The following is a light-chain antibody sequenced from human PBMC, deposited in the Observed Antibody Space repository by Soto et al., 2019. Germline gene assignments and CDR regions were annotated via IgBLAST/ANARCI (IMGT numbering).Light chain of an antibody. CDR2: GAS. CDR1: QTVRNNN. V-gene: IGKV3-20*01. J-gene: IGKJ4*01. Sequence: IVLTQSPGTLPLSPGESATLSCRASQTVRNNNIVWYQQRHGQAPRVLLSGASTRATGIPARFRGSGSGTDFSLFISRLESEDFAVYYCQQYGSSPLLTFGGGTKVEIK. CDR3: QQYGSSPLLT.